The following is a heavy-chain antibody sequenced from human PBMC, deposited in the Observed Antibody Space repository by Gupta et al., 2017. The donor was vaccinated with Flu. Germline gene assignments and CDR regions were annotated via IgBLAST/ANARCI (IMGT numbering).Heavy chain of an antibody. D-gene: IGHD6-6*01. CDR2: VDHSGKT. CDR3: ARGGRSSPWEHLYHYYYMDV. V-gene: IGHV4-34*01. J-gene: IGHJ6*03. Sequence: RQPPGKGLEWIGEVDHSGKTNFNPSLKSRVTLSVDTSKNQFSLNLTSVTAADTALYFCARGGRSSPWEHLYHYYYMDVWGKGTTVTVSS.